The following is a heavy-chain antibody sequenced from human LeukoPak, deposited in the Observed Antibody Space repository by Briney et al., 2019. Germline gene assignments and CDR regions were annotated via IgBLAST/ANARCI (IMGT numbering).Heavy chain of an antibody. CDR2: IYYSGST. V-gene: IGHV4-30-4*08. CDR3: ARDLAGEWGNYFDY. CDR1: GGSISSGDYY. J-gene: IGHJ4*02. Sequence: SQTLSLTCTVSGGSISSGDYYWSWIRQPPGKGLEWIGYIYYSGSTYYNPSLKSRVTISVDTSKNQFSLKLSSVTAADTAVYYCARDLAGEWGNYFDYWGQGIVVTVPS. D-gene: IGHD3-16*01.